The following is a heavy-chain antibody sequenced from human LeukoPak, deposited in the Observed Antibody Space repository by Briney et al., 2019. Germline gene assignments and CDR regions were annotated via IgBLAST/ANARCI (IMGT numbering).Heavy chain of an antibody. D-gene: IGHD6-19*01. J-gene: IGHJ4*02. CDR1: GGSISSYY. Sequence: SETLSLTCTVSGGSISSYYWSWIRRPPGKGLEWIGEINHSGSTNYNPSLKSRVTISVDTSKNQFSLKLSSVTAADTAVYYCARERQRGYSSGWYGYWGQGTLVTVSS. CDR2: INHSGST. V-gene: IGHV4-34*01. CDR3: ARERQRGYSSGWYGY.